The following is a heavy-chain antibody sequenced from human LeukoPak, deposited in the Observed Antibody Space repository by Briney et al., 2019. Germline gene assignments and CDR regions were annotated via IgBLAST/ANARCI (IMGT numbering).Heavy chain of an antibody. CDR2: VYYVGST. J-gene: IGHJ4*02. D-gene: IGHD3-22*01. CDR1: GASIRSHH. V-gene: IGHV4-59*11. CDR3: ARSGDSSAYYSF. Sequence: PSETLSLTCTVSGASIRSHHWTWIRQPPGKGLEWIGNVYYVGSTSYSPSPKSRVTISLDTSKNQFSLEMNSVTAADTAVYYCARSGDSSAYYSFWGQGILVTVSS.